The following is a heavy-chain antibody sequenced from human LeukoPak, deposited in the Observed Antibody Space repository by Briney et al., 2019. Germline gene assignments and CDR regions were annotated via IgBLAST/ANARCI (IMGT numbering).Heavy chain of an antibody. Sequence: PSETLSLTCTVSGGSISSYYWSWIRQPPGKGLEWIGYIYYSGSTNYNPSLKSRVTISVDTSKNQFSLKLSSVTAADTAVYYCARGSDSSGYYYYFDYWGQGTLVTVSS. D-gene: IGHD3-22*01. CDR2: IYYSGST. V-gene: IGHV4-59*08. CDR3: ARGSDSSGYYYYFDY. J-gene: IGHJ4*02. CDR1: GGSISSYY.